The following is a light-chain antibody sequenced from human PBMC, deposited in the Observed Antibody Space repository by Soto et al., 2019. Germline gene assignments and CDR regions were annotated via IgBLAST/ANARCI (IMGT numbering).Light chain of an antibody. Sequence: EIVMTQSPATLSVSPGDRAALSCRASQSVGSNLFWYPQKPGQAPRLLIYGASTRATGIPARFSGSGSGTEFTLTIRSLQSEDFAIYFCQQYNNWPPYRTFGQGTKVEIK. CDR1: QSVGSN. J-gene: IGKJ1*01. CDR3: QQYNNWPPYRT. V-gene: IGKV3-15*01. CDR2: GAS.